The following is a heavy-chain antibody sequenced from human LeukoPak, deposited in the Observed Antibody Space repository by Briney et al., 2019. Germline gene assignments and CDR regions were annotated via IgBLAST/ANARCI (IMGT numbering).Heavy chain of an antibody. J-gene: IGHJ4*02. CDR1: GYTFTSYG. CDR3: ARDRRYDYVWGSYRPGWDY. V-gene: IGHV1-18*04. CDR2: ISAYNGNT. D-gene: IGHD3-16*02. Sequence: ASVKVSCKASGYTFTSYGISRVRQAPGQGLEWMGWISAYNGNTNYAQKLQGRVTMTTDTSTSTAYMELRSLRSDDTAVYYCARDRRYDYVWGSYRPGWDYWGQGTLVTVSS.